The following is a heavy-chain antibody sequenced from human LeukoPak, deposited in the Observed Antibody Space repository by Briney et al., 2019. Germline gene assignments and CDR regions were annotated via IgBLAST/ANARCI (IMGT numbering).Heavy chain of an antibody. CDR2: MYLSGTT. CDR1: GDSINSLDL. J-gene: IGHJ4*02. V-gene: IGHV4-4*02. CDR3: AGLVGRYSSGLYYYYFDY. D-gene: IGHD3-22*01. Sequence: SGTLSLTCTASGDSINSLDLWSWVRQPPGKGLEWIGEMYLSGTTHSNPSVKSRVTISIDKSKNQFFLNLSSVTAADMAVYYCAGLVGRYSSGLYYYYFDYWGQGTLVTVSS.